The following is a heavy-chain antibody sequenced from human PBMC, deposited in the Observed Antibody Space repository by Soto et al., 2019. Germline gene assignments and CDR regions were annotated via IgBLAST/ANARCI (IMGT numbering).Heavy chain of an antibody. V-gene: IGHV4-34*01. Sequence: SETLSLTCAVYGGSFSGYYWSWIRQPPGKGLEWIGEINHSGSTNYNPSLKSRVTISVDTSKNQFSLKLSSVTAADTAVYYCAKANWKHDRAFDIWGQGTMVTV. CDR2: INHSGST. J-gene: IGHJ3*02. CDR3: AKANWKHDRAFDI. CDR1: GGSFSGYY. D-gene: IGHD1-1*01.